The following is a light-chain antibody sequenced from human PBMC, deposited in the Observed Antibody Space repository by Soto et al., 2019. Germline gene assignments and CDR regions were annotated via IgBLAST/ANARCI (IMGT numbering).Light chain of an antibody. CDR2: RNN. CDR3: GAWDDSLSGPV. Sequence: QSVLTQPPSASGTPGQRVNISCSGSSSNIGSNYVYWYRQFPGTAPKLLIQRNNQRPSGVPARFSGSKSGTSASLAISGLRSEDEADYYCGAWDDSLSGPVFGGGNKLTVL. V-gene: IGLV1-47*01. CDR1: SSNIGSNY. J-gene: IGLJ2*01.